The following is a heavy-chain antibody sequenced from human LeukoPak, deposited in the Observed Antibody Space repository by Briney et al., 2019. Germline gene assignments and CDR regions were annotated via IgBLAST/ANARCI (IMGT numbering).Heavy chain of an antibody. D-gene: IGHD3-10*01. J-gene: IGHJ4*02. CDR2: ISSSGSDT. CDR3: ARLYGSGSYYHHFDY. V-gene: IGHV3-23*01. Sequence: GGSLRLSCAASRFIFNNYAMSWVRQAPGKGLEWVSGISSSGSDTYYADSVKGRFTFSRDNSKNMLYLQMNSLRADDTAVYYCARLYGSGSYYHHFDYWGQGTLVTVSS. CDR1: RFIFNNYA.